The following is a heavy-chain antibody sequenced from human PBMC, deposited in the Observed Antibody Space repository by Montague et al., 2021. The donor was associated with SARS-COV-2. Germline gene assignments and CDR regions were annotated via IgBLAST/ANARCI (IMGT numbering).Heavy chain of an antibody. Sequence: SLRLSCAASGFTFSSYWMHWVRQAPGKGLVWVSRINSDGSSTSYADSVKGRFTISRDNAKNTLYLQMNSLRAEDTAVYYCALLGIAVADTGNWFDPWGQGTLVTVSS. J-gene: IGHJ5*02. CDR2: INSDGSST. CDR3: ALLGIAVADTGNWFDP. V-gene: IGHV3-74*01. CDR1: GFTFSSYW. D-gene: IGHD6-19*01.